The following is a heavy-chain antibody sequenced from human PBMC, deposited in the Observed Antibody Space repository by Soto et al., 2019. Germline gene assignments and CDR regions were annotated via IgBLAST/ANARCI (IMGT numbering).Heavy chain of an antibody. CDR3: AREEVSGAQYYFDY. D-gene: IGHD1-26*01. CDR1: GGSFSDNY. V-gene: IGHV4-34*01. J-gene: IGHJ4*02. Sequence: SETLSLTCAVYGGSFSDNYWSWIRQPPGKGLEWIGEINHSGSTNYNPSLKSRVTISVDTSKNQVSLNLTSVTAADAGLYYCAREEVSGAQYYFDYWAQGTLVTVSS. CDR2: INHSGST.